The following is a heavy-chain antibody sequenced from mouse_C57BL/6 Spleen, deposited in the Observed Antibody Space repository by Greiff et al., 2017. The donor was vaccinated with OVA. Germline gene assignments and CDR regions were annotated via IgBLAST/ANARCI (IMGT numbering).Heavy chain of an antibody. CDR1: GYTFTSYW. Sequence: QVQLQQPGAELVMPGASVKLSCKASGYTFTSYWMHWVKQRPGQGLEWIGEIDPSDSYTNYNQKFKGKSTLTVDKSSSTAYMQLSSLTSEDSAVYYCARSDLPGPWCAYWGQGTLVTVSA. J-gene: IGHJ3*01. CDR3: ARSDLPGPWCAY. CDR2: IDPSDSYT. V-gene: IGHV1-69*01.